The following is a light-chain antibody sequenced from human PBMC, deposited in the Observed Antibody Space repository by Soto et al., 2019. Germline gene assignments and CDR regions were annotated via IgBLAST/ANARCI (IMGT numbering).Light chain of an antibody. Sequence: DIQMTKSPSSLSASVGDRVTITCRASQNIYRYLNWYQQKPGKAPKILIYAASSLQSGVPSRFSGSGSGTDFTLTINSLQSEDLAIYYCQQSYSVSYTFGQGTKLEMK. CDR3: QQSYSVSYT. V-gene: IGKV1-39*01. CDR2: AAS. CDR1: QNIYRY. J-gene: IGKJ2*01.